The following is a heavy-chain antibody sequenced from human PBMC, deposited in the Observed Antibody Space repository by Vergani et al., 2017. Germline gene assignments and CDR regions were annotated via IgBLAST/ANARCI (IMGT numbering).Heavy chain of an antibody. Sequence: EVQLVESGGGLVKPGGSLRLSCAASGFTFSSYSMNWVRQAPGKGLEWVSSISSSFSYIYYADSVKGRFTISRDNAKNSLHLQMNSLRAEDTAVYYCARDSSYDYVWGSYRPDWFDPGGQGTLVTVSS. D-gene: IGHD3-16*02. CDR2: ISSSFSYI. CDR3: ARDSSYDYVWGSYRPDWFDP. CDR1: GFTFSSYS. V-gene: IGHV3-21*01. J-gene: IGHJ5*02.